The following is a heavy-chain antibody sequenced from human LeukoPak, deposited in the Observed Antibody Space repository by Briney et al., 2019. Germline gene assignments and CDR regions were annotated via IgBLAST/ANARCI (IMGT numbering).Heavy chain of an antibody. J-gene: IGHJ4*02. Sequence: PGRSLRLSCAASGFTFSSYAMHWVRQAPGKGLEWVAVISYDGSNKYYADSVKGRFTISRDNSKNTLYLQMNSLRAEDTAVYYCASYYGGNSDSALDYWGQGTLVTVSS. CDR3: ASYYGGNSDSALDY. V-gene: IGHV3-30-3*01. CDR1: GFTFSSYA. D-gene: IGHD4-23*01. CDR2: ISYDGSNK.